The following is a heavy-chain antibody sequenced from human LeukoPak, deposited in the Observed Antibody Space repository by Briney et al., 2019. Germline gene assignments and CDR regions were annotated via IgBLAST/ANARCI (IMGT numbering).Heavy chain of an antibody. J-gene: IGHJ6*02. CDR2: FSGSAGNT. CDR1: GFTFSSYA. V-gene: IGHV3-23*01. CDR3: AKDRSSSKEWGMDV. D-gene: IGHD2-2*01. Sequence: GGSLRLSCAASGFTFSSYAMSWVRQAPGKGLEWVSTFSGSAGNTYYADSVKGRFTIFRDNSKNTVYLQVNSLRAEDTAVYYCAKDRSSSKEWGMDVWGQGTTVTVSS.